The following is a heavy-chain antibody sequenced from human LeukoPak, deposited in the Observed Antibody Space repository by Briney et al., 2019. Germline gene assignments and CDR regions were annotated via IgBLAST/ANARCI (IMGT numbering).Heavy chain of an antibody. J-gene: IGHJ4*02. CDR3: ARRWYGDGYNFFDY. CDR1: GGSIFSSNF. D-gene: IGHD5-24*01. V-gene: IGHV4-4*02. CDR2: VYYNGST. Sequence: PSETLSLTCAVSGGSIFSSNFWTWVRQPPGQGLEWIGEVYYNGSTNFNPSLKSRVTISADRSTNQFSLRLNSVTAADTAVYYCARRWYGDGYNFFDYWGQGTLVTVSS.